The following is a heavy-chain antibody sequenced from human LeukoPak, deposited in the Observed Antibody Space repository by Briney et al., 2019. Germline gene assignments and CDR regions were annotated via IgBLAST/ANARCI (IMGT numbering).Heavy chain of an antibody. V-gene: IGHV4-59*01. CDR3: ARERGDYDSDNWFDS. D-gene: IGHD4-17*01. CDR1: GGSIGSYF. J-gene: IGHJ5*01. CDR2: IYYGGGT. Sequence: PSETLSLTCTVSGGSIGSYFWSWIRQPPGKRLEWIGYIYYGGGTNYNPSFESRITISVDTSKNRISLNLTSVTASDTAIYYCARERGDYDSDNWFDSWGQGTLVTVSS.